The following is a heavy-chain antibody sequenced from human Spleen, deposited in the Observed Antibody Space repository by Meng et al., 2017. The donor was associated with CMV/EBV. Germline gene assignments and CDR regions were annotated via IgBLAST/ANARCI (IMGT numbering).Heavy chain of an antibody. J-gene: IGHJ4*02. V-gene: IGHV3-23*01. CDR1: GFTFSSYA. Sequence: GESLKISCAASGFTFSSYAMNWVRQAPGKGLEWVSAISGSGGSTNYADSVKGRFTISRDNAKKSLFLHMDSLRVEDTAVYYCTRSGSFFDYWGQGALVTVSS. D-gene: IGHD6-25*01. CDR2: ISGSGGST. CDR3: TRSGSFFDY.